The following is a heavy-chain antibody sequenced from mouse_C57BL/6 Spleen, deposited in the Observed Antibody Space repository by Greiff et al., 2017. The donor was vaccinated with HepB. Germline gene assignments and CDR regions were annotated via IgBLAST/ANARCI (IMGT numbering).Heavy chain of an antibody. Sequence: QVHVKQPGAELVKPGASVKLSCKASGYTFTSYWMHWVKQRPGQGLEWIGMIHPNSGSTNYNEKFKSKATLTVDKSSSTAYMQLSSLTSEDSAVYYCARFYYTGYAMDYWGQGTSVTVSS. J-gene: IGHJ4*01. CDR1: GYTFTSYW. CDR3: ARFYYTGYAMDY. CDR2: IHPNSGST. D-gene: IGHD1-1*01. V-gene: IGHV1-64*01.